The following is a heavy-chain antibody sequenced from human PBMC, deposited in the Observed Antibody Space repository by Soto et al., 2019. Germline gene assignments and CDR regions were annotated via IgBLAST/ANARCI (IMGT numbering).Heavy chain of an antibody. CDR3: ARVGSGWYVSDY. V-gene: IGHV1-18*01. J-gene: IGHJ4*02. D-gene: IGHD6-19*01. CDR2: ISAYNGNT. CDR1: GYTFTSYG. Sequence: ASVKVSCKASGYTFTSYGISWARQAPGQGLEWMGWISAYNGNTNYAQTLQGRVTITTNTSPGTAHMELRSLRSDDTAVYYCARVGSGWYVSDYCGQGTLVTVSS.